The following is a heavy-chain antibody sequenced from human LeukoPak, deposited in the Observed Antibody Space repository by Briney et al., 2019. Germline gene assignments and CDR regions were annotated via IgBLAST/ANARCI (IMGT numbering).Heavy chain of an antibody. CDR1: GFTFSTYA. CDR2: IGASGADT. Sequence: GGSLRLSCTASGFTFSTYAMTWVRQAPGKGLDWDSGIGASGADTYYADSAKGRFTVSRDNSKNTLYLQMSSLRADDTAVYFCAKRPRDSSGYYLGAFDGWGQGTTVTVSS. J-gene: IGHJ3*01. CDR3: AKRPRDSSGYYLGAFDG. V-gene: IGHV3-23*01. D-gene: IGHD3-22*01.